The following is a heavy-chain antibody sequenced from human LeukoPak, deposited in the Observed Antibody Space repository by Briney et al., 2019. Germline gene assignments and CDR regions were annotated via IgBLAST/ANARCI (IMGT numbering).Heavy chain of an antibody. Sequence: PGGSLRLSCAASGFTFSSYSMNWVRQAPGKGLEWVSSISSSSYIYYADSVKGRFTISRDNAKNSLYLQMNSLRAEDTAVYYCARDRKRAAGTPNWFDPWGQGTLVTVSS. J-gene: IGHJ5*02. D-gene: IGHD6-13*01. CDR2: ISSSSYI. CDR1: GFTFSSYS. CDR3: ARDRKRAAGTPNWFDP. V-gene: IGHV3-21*01.